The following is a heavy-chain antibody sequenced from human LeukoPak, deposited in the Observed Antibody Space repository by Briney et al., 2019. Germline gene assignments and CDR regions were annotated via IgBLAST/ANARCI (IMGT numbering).Heavy chain of an antibody. D-gene: IGHD6-6*01. J-gene: IGHJ4*02. V-gene: IGHV3-21*01. Sequence: GGSLRLSCAASGFTFDDYAMHWVRQSPEKGLEWVSSITSGTTYIYYADSVRGRFTLSRDNAKNSLYLQMNSLRAEDTAVYYCARWPYSSSYYFDYWGQGTLVTVSS. CDR2: ITSGTTYI. CDR1: GFTFDDYA. CDR3: ARWPYSSSYYFDY.